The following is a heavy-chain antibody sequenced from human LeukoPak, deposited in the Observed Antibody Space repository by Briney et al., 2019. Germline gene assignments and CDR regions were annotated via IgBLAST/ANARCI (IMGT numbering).Heavy chain of an antibody. V-gene: IGHV4-59*08. CDR1: GGSITGYY. J-gene: IGHJ4*02. CDR2: LYYSGGT. D-gene: IGHD3-9*01. Sequence: SETLSLTCTVSGGSITGYYWSWIRQPPGKGLEWIGYLYYSGGTDYNRSLKSRVTMSVDTSKNQFSLKLRFVTAADTAMYYCARRADYFSTTGYDKFDHWGQGSLVTVSS. CDR3: ARRADYFSTTGYDKFDH.